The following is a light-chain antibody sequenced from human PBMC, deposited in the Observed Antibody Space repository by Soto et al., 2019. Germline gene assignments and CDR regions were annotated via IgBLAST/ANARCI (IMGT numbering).Light chain of an antibody. CDR1: QRVSSY. CDR3: QLRGNWPFT. Sequence: VLDHKPAKQCLSAGESATLSRMANQRVSSYIAWYQQKPGQAPRLLIYDASNRATGIPARFSVSGSGTDITHAFSIREPEDFAVCYSQLRGNWPFTCAPGTKVDIK. CDR2: DAS. J-gene: IGKJ3*01. V-gene: IGKV3-11*01.